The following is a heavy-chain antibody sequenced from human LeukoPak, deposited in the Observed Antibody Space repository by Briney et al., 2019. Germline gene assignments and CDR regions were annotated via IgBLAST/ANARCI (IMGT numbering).Heavy chain of an antibody. CDR1: GGTFSSYA. D-gene: IGHD3-16*01. Sequence: ASVKVSCKASGGTFSSYAISWVRQAPGQGLEWMGWINPNSGGTNYAQKFQGRVTMTRDTSISTAYMELSRLRSDDTAVYYCARGSLGYFDYWGQGTLVTVSS. CDR2: INPNSGGT. CDR3: ARGSLGYFDY. J-gene: IGHJ4*02. V-gene: IGHV1-2*02.